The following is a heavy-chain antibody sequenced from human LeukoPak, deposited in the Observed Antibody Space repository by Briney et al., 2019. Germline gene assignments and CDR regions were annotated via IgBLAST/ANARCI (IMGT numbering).Heavy chain of an antibody. V-gene: IGHV4-59*01. J-gene: IGHJ4*02. CDR3: AGAREFSSSSGRAYYFDF. CDR1: GGSFSSYF. CDR2: IYYSGNT. Sequence: PSETLSLTCTVSGGSFSSYFWIWIRQPPGKGLEWIGYIYYSGNTNSNPSLKSRVTISVDTSKNQFSLKLRSVTAADTAVYYCAGAREFSSSSGRAYYFDFWGQGTLVTVSS. D-gene: IGHD6-6*01.